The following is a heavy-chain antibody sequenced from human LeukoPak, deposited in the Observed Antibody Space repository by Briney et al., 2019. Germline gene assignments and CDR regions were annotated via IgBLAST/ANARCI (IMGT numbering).Heavy chain of an antibody. CDR3: ARDLSIAVLYDAYEI. V-gene: IGHV3-48*03. D-gene: IGHD6-6*01. Sequence: GGSLRLSWAASEFTFTTYELNGVRQAPGKGLEWVSYISSSGNTISYADSVKGRFTISRDNAKNSLYQQVISLRAEDTAVYYCARDLSIAVLYDAYEIRGQGTMVTVSS. J-gene: IGHJ3*02. CDR1: EFTFTTYE. CDR2: ISSSGNTI.